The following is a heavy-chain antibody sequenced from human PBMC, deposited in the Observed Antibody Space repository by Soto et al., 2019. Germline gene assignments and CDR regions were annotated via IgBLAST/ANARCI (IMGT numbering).Heavy chain of an antibody. J-gene: IGHJ4*02. CDR1: GYTFTNYA. Sequence: QVQVVQSGAEVKKPGASVKVSCKASGYTFTNYAVTWVRQAPGQGLEWMGWINVYDGNTKYAQKFQGRVTMTTDTSTNTVYMELRSLTSDDTAVYYCARDGVAVTTGIAGYWGQGTLVTVSS. V-gene: IGHV1-18*01. CDR3: ARDGVAVTTGIAGY. CDR2: INVYDGNT. D-gene: IGHD4-4*01.